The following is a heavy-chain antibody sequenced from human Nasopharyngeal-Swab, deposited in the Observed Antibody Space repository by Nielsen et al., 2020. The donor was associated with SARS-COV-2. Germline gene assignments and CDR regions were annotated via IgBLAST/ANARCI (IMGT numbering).Heavy chain of an antibody. D-gene: IGHD6-6*01. J-gene: IGHJ6*02. CDR3: AKGTYSGSPGGMDV. CDR1: GFTFSNYA. V-gene: IGHV3-23*03. Sequence: GESLKISCAAPGFTFSNYAMSWVRQAPGKGLEWVSVIYSGGNSTYYADSVKGRFAISRDNSKNTVYLQMNSLRAEDTAVYYCAKGTYSGSPGGMDVWGQGTTVTVSS. CDR2: IYSGGNST.